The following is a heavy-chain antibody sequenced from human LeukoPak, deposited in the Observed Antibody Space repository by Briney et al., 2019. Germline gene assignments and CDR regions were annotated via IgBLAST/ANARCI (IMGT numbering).Heavy chain of an antibody. D-gene: IGHD1-26*01. CDR1: GFTVSSNY. J-gene: IGHJ3*02. V-gene: IGHV3-53*01. CDR3: ARVAAGAVYDAFDI. Sequence: GGSLRLSCAASGFTVSSNYMSWVRQAPGEGLEWLSIIYSAGNTYYADSVKGRFTISRDNSKNTLYLQMNSLRADDTAVYYCARVAAGAVYDAFDIWGQGTMVTVSS. CDR2: IYSAGNT.